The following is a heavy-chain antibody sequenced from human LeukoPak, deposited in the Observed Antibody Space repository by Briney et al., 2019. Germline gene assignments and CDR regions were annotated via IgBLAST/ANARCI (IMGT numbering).Heavy chain of an antibody. D-gene: IGHD2-15*01. CDR2: IKQDGSEK. V-gene: IGHV3-7*03. Sequence: GGSLRLSCAASGFTFSSYWMSWVRQAPGKGLEWVANIKQDGSEKYYVDSVKGRFTISRDNAKNSLYLQMNSLRAEDTAVHYCGRVSESLVNGGVSWSFDNWGQGTLVTVSS. J-gene: IGHJ4*02. CDR3: GRVSESLVNGGVSWSFDN. CDR1: GFTFSSYW.